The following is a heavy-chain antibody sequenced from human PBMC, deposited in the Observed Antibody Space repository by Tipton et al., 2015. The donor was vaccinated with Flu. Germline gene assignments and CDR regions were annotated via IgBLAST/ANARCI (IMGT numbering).Heavy chain of an antibody. J-gene: IGHJ4*02. D-gene: IGHD3-22*01. V-gene: IGHV3-66*01. Sequence: SLRLSCAASGFTVSRNYMNWVRQAPGKGLEWVSIIFSDGNTFYTDSVKGRFTISRDNAKNTLYLHMNNLSVEDTAVYYCARDADGFYYESGAWLSDYWGQGTLVTVSS. CDR1: GFTVSRNY. CDR2: IFSDGNT. CDR3: ARDADGFYYESGAWLSDY.